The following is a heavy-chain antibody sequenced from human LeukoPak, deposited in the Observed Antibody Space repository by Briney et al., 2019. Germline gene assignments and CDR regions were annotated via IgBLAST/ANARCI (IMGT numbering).Heavy chain of an antibody. Sequence: NPSETLSLTCAVYGGSFRGYNWSWIRQPRGKGLEWIAEMIHSGSTNYNPSLKSRVTISVDTSKNQFSLKLSSVTAADTAVYYCARLPLAGRGLLTKGGFDYWGQGTLVTVSS. CDR3: ARLPLAGRGLLTKGGFDY. CDR1: GGSFRGYN. V-gene: IGHV4-34*12. J-gene: IGHJ4*02. D-gene: IGHD2-8*01. CDR2: MIHSGST.